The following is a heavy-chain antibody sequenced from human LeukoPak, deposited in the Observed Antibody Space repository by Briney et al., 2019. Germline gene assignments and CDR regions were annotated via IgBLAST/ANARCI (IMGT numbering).Heavy chain of an antibody. CDR2: ISWNSGSI. CDR1: GFTFYDYA. V-gene: IGHV3-9*01. CDR3: AKDRGGGYYYYYGMDV. Sequence: SLRISCAAPGFTFYDYAMHWVRQAPGEGLELVSGISWNSGSIGYADSVKGRFTISRDNAKNSLYLQMNSLRAEDTALYYCAKDRGGGYYYYYGMDVWGQGTTVTVSS. D-gene: IGHD3-16*01. J-gene: IGHJ6*02.